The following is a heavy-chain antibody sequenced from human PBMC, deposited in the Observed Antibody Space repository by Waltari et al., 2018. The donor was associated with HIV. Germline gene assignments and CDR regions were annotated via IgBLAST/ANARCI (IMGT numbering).Heavy chain of an antibody. CDR1: GGSFSGYY. CDR3: ARGVEGYSGYDLSWFDT. J-gene: IGHJ5*02. D-gene: IGHD5-12*01. Sequence: QVQLQQWGAGLLKPSETLSLTCAVYGGSFSGYYWSWIRQPPGKGLEWIGEINHSGRTNYNPSLKSLVTLSADTSKNQFCLKVKSVTAADTAVYYCARGVEGYSGYDLSWFDTWGQGTLVTVSS. V-gene: IGHV4-34*01. CDR2: INHSGRT.